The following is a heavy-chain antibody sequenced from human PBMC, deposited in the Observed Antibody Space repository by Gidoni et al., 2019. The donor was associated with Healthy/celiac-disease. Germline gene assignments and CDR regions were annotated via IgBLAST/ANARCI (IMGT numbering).Heavy chain of an antibody. CDR3: AKDRGITIFGVVIIGGMDV. CDR1: GFTFSSYA. D-gene: IGHD3-3*01. Sequence: EVKLVESGGGLVQPGGSLRLSCAASGFTFSSYAMSWVRQAPGKGLEWVSAISGSGGSTYYADSVKGRFTISRDNSKNTLYLQMNSLRAEDTAVYYCAKDRGITIFGVVIIGGMDVWGQGTTVTVSS. J-gene: IGHJ6*02. V-gene: IGHV3-23*04. CDR2: ISGSGGST.